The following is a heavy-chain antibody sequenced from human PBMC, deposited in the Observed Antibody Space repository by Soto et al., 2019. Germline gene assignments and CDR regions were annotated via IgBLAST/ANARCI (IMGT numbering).Heavy chain of an antibody. CDR3: AKGPGAAGTGY. CDR1: GFTFSSYG. D-gene: IGHD6-13*01. J-gene: IGHJ4*02. V-gene: IGHV3-30*18. CDR2: ISYDGSNK. Sequence: GGSLRLSCAASGFTFSSYGMHWGRQAPGKGLEWVAVISYDGSNKYYADSVKGRFTISRDNSKNTLYLQMNSLRAEDTAVYYCAKGPGAAGTGYWGQGTLVTVSS.